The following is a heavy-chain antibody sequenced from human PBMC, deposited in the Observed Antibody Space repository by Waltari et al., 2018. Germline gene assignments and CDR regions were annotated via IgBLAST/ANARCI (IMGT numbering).Heavy chain of an antibody. CDR3: ARHLGWGNYFYMDV. D-gene: IGHD6-19*01. CDR2: IENSGNT. CDR1: DGPITDYN. J-gene: IGHJ6*03. Sequence: QVQLQESGPGLVKPSETLSLTCSVSDGPITDYNWSWIRQPPGKALEWIGYIENSGNTNYNPSLKSRVTMSRDTSKNQVSLKVNSVTAADTAVYYCARHLGWGNYFYMDVWGKGSTVIVSS. V-gene: IGHV4-59*01.